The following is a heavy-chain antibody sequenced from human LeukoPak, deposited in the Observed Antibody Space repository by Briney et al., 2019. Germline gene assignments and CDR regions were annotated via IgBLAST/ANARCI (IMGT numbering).Heavy chain of an antibody. Sequence: GGSLRLSCAASGFTFSSYWMHWVRQAPGEGLVWVSRINSDGSSTSYADSVKGRFTISRDNAKNTLYLQMNSLRAEDTAVYYCARDHEDDGAYDYWGQGTLVTVSS. CDR2: INSDGSST. CDR1: GFTFSSYW. V-gene: IGHV3-74*01. D-gene: IGHD4-17*01. J-gene: IGHJ4*02. CDR3: ARDHEDDGAYDY.